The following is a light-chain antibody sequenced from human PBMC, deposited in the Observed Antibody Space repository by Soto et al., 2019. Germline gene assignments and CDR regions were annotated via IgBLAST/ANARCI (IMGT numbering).Light chain of an antibody. CDR2: SND. CDR1: TSNIESNT. CDR3: AGWDDTLNGLV. V-gene: IGLV1-44*01. J-gene: IGLJ3*02. Sequence: QSVLTQPPSASGTPGQRVTISCSGSTSNIESNTVNWYQQLPGTAPKLLIYSNDQRPSGVPDRISGSKSGTSASLAISGLQSEDEADYYCAGWDDTLNGLVFGGGTKLTVL.